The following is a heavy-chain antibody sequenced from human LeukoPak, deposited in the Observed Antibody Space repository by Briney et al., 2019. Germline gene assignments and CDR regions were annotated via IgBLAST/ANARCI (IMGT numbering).Heavy chain of an antibody. J-gene: IGHJ6*02. CDR2: MSADNGNT. Sequence: ASVTVSSTASGSTFTTYGISWVRQARGQGLKWMGWMSADNGNTNYAQKLQGRVTMTTDTSTRTAYSELRSLRSDDTAVYYCARDRHEDYGMDVWGQGPTVTVPS. CDR3: ARDRHEDYGMDV. CDR1: GSTFTTYG. V-gene: IGHV1-18*04.